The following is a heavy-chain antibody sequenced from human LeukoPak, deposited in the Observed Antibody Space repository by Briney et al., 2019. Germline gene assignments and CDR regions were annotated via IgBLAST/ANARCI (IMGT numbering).Heavy chain of an antibody. J-gene: IGHJ4*02. D-gene: IGHD6-19*01. CDR1: GFTFSNYD. CDR3: ASSAGALIDC. V-gene: IGHV3-33*01. Sequence: PGGSLRLPCAAFGFTFSNYDMHWVRQAPGKGLEWVAVIWFDGSNKFYADSVKGRFTISRDNSKNTLYLQMNSLRAEDTAVYYCASSAGALIDCWGGGTGGIVSS. CDR2: IWFDGSNK.